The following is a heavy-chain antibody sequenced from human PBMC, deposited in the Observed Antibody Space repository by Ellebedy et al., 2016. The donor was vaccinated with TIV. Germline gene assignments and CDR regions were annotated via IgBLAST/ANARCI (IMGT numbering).Heavy chain of an antibody. CDR3: AKDLLAVRGYYFDY. V-gene: IGHV3-23*01. CDR1: GFTFSSYA. D-gene: IGHD6-6*01. CDR2: ISGSGGST. J-gene: IGHJ4*02. Sequence: GESLKISCAASGFTFSSYAMSWVRQAPGKGLEWVSAISGSGGSTYSADSVKGRFTISRDNSKNTLYLQMSSLRAEDTAVYYCAKDLLAVRGYYFDYWGQGTLVTVSS.